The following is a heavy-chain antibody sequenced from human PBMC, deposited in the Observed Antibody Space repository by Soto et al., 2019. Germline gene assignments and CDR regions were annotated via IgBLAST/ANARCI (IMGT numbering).Heavy chain of an antibody. D-gene: IGHD3-22*01. Sequence: GASVKVSCKDSGYTFTINGISWVRQAPGQGLEWMGWISAYNGNTNYAQNLQGRVTMTTDTSTSTAYMELRSLRSDDTAVYYCARDYPFLTNYYDSSDYYSRGFDYWGQGTLVTVSS. CDR1: GYTFTING. CDR3: ARDYPFLTNYYDSSDYYSRGFDY. CDR2: ISAYNGNT. V-gene: IGHV1-18*01. J-gene: IGHJ4*02.